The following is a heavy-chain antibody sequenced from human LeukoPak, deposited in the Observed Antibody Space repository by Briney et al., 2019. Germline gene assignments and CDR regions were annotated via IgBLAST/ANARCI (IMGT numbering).Heavy chain of an antibody. CDR1: GFTFSSYA. D-gene: IGHD3-22*01. J-gene: IGHJ4*02. CDR2: ISYDGSNK. CDR3: ARDPAMIVVVITSPYFDY. V-gene: IGHV3-30-3*01. Sequence: GGSLRLSCAASGFTFSSYAMHWARQAPGKGLEWVAVISYDGSNKYYADSVKGRFTISRDNSKNTLYLQMNSLRAEDTAVYYCARDPAMIVVVITSPYFDYWGQGTLVTVSS.